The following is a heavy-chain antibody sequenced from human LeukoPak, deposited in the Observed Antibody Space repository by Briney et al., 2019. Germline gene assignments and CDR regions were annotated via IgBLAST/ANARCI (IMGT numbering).Heavy chain of an antibody. CDR3: ARQLLEWSGSYCSYYYMDV. D-gene: IGHD3-3*01. CDR2: ISAYNGHT. J-gene: IGHJ6*03. CDR1: GYTFTKYG. Sequence: GASVKVSCKASGYTFTKYGISWVRQAPGQGLEWMGYISAYNGHTQIAQKFQGSLTMTTDTSTTTAYMELRSLRSDDTAVYYCARQLLEWSGSYCSYYYMDVWGKGTTLTVSS. V-gene: IGHV1-18*01.